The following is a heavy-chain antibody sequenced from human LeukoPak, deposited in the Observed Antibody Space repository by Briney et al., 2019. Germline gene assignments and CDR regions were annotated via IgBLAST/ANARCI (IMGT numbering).Heavy chain of an antibody. CDR2: INHSGST. J-gene: IGHJ4*02. CDR3: ELIVVVIKGPSQEQLGDY. Sequence: KPSETLSLTCAVYGGSFSGYYWSWIRQPPGKGLEWIGEINHSGSTNYNPSLKSRVTISVDTSKNQFSLKLSSVTAADTAVYYCELIVVVIKGPSQEQLGDYWGQGTLVTVSS. V-gene: IGHV4-34*01. CDR1: GGSFSGYY. D-gene: IGHD3-22*01.